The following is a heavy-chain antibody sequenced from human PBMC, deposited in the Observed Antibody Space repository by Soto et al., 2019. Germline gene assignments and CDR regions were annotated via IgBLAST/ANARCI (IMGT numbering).Heavy chain of an antibody. Sequence: QVQLQESGPGLVKPSDTLSLTCAVSGYSISSSNWWGWIRQPPGKGLEWIGYIYYSGTTYYNPSLKSRVTLSVDTSKNQFSLKLTSETAVDTAVYYCARREIQGPIDYWGQGTLVTVSS. V-gene: IGHV4-28*01. D-gene: IGHD1-26*01. CDR2: IYYSGTT. CDR3: ARREIQGPIDY. J-gene: IGHJ4*02. CDR1: GYSISSSNW.